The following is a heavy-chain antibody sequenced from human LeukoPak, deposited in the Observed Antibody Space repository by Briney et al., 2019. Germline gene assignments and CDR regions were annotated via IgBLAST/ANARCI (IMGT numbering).Heavy chain of an antibody. D-gene: IGHD5-12*01. CDR2: ISSSGSTI. Sequence: PGGSLRLSCAASGFTFSDYYMSWIRQAPGKGLEWVSYISSSGSTIYYADSVKGRFTISRDNARNSLYLQMNSLRAEDTAVYYCARDPAKGLPFDIWGQGTMVTVSS. J-gene: IGHJ3*02. V-gene: IGHV3-11*01. CDR3: ARDPAKGLPFDI. CDR1: GFTFSDYY.